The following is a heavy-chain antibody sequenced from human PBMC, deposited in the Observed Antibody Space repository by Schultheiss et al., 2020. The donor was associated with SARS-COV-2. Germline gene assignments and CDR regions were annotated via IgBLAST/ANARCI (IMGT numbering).Heavy chain of an antibody. CDR1: GFTFSSYG. V-gene: IGHV3-33*01. Sequence: GGSLRLSCAASGFTFSSYGMHWVRQAPGKGLEWVAVIWYDGSNKYYADSVKGRFTISRDNSKNTLYLQMNSLRAEDTAVYYCARDGDYYDSSGSIDYWGQGTLVTVSS. J-gene: IGHJ4*02. CDR2: IWYDGSNK. CDR3: ARDGDYYDSSGSIDY. D-gene: IGHD3-22*01.